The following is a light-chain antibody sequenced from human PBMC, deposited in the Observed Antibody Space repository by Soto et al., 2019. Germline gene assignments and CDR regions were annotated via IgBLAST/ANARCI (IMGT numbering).Light chain of an antibody. CDR1: SSNIGSNT. Sequence: VLTQPPSASGTPGQRVTISCSGSSSNIGSNTVNWYQQLPGTAPKLLIYSNNQRPSGVPDRFSGSKSGTSASLAISGLQSEDEADYYCVAWDDSLNGVVFGGGTKVTVL. CDR3: VAWDDSLNGVV. V-gene: IGLV1-44*01. CDR2: SNN. J-gene: IGLJ2*01.